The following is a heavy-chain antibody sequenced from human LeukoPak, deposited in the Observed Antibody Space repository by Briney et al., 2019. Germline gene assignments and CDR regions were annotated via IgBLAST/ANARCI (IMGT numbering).Heavy chain of an antibody. V-gene: IGHV3-30*18. CDR3: AKDKLQNYYDSSSYNDGMDV. Sequence: GSLRLSCAASGFTFNNYGMHWVRQAPGKGLEWVAVISYDGSNKYYADSVQGRFTISRDSPKNTLYLQMNSLRGEDTAVYYCAKDKLQNYYDSSSYNDGMDVWGQGTTVTVSS. CDR1: GFTFNNYG. J-gene: IGHJ6*02. D-gene: IGHD3-22*01. CDR2: ISYDGSNK.